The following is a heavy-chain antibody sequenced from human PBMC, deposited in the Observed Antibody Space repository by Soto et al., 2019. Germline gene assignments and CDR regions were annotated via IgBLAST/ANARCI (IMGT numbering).Heavy chain of an antibody. CDR1: GFSFSSYG. Sequence: GGSLRLPCAASGFSFSSYGIHWVRQAPGKGMEWMAMISYDGSNKYYADSVKGRFTISRDNSKNTLYLQMNSLRAEDTAVYYCAKEDSYNDVDVWGQGTTVTVSS. CDR3: AKEDSYNDVDV. V-gene: IGHV3-30*18. CDR2: ISYDGSNK. J-gene: IGHJ6*02.